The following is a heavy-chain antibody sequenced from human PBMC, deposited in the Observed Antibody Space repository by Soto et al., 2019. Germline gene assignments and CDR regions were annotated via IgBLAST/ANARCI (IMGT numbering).Heavy chain of an antibody. Sequence: EVQLLESGGGLVQPGGSLRLSCAASGFTFSSYAMSWVRQAPGKGLEWVSGVSGGGGSTYYADSVKGRFTISRDNSKNTLYLQMNSLRAEDTAVYYCARDRLTYYYGSGSLVDYWGQGTLVTVSS. J-gene: IGHJ4*02. CDR2: VSGGGGST. CDR1: GFTFSSYA. V-gene: IGHV3-23*01. CDR3: ARDRLTYYYGSGSLVDY. D-gene: IGHD3-10*01.